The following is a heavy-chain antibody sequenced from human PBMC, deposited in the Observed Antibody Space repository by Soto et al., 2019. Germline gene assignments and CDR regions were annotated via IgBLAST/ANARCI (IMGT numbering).Heavy chain of an antibody. CDR3: AVDIVGTGSY. Sequence: EVQPVESGGGLVQPGGSLRLSCAVSGFTFSDHYMDWVRQAPGKGLEWVGRIRNKADSYTTEYAASVKGRFTISRDDSKKSLYLEMNSLKTEDTAVYYCAVDIVGTGSYWGQGTLVTVSS. CDR1: GFTFSDHY. D-gene: IGHD5-12*01. V-gene: IGHV3-72*01. J-gene: IGHJ4*02. CDR2: IRNKADSYTT.